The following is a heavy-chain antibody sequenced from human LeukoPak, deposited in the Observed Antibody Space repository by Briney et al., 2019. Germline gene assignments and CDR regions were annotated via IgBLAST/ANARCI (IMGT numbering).Heavy chain of an antibody. CDR2: IYHSGNT. CDR3: ARRGQGYCSSIRCYLPLEY. CDR1: SYYISSGYY. J-gene: IGHJ4*02. Sequence: SETLSLTCAVSSYYISSGYYWDWIRQPPGKGQEWIGSIYHSGNTYYNPSLKSRVTISVDTSKNHFPLRLSSVTAADTAVYYCARRGQGYCSSIRCYLPLEYWGQGTLVTVSS. V-gene: IGHV4-38-2*01. D-gene: IGHD2-2*01.